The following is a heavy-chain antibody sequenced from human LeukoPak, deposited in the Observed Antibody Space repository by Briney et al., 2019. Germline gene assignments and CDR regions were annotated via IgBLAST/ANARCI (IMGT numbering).Heavy chain of an antibody. D-gene: IGHD3-10*01. CDR3: VRETGETTRYYSYYMAV. V-gene: IGHV1-69*06. CDR2: IIPVLGSQ. Sequence: ASVTVSCKASGGTFNSDAISWLRQAPGQGLEWMGRIIPVLGSQNYAQGFQGRVTITADKSTSTAYMELRSLRSEDTAMYYCVRETGETTRYYSYYMAVWGKGTTVTVSS. CDR1: GGTFNSDA. J-gene: IGHJ6*03.